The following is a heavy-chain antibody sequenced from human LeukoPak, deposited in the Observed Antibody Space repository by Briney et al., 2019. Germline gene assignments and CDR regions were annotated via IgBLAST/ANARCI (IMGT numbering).Heavy chain of an antibody. J-gene: IGHJ3*02. V-gene: IGHV3-48*03. CDR3: ARGHDAFDI. Sequence: GGSLRLSCAASGFTFSSYAMSWVRQAPGRGLEWVSYISSGGSTIYYADSVKGRFTISRDNSKNTLYLQMNSLRAEDTAVYYCARGHDAFDIWGQGTMVTVSS. CDR2: ISSGGSTI. CDR1: GFTFSSYA.